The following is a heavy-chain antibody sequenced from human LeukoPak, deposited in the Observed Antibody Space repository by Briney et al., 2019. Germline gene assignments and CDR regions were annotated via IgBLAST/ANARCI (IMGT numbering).Heavy chain of an antibody. J-gene: IGHJ4*02. Sequence: ASVKVSCKVSGYTLTELSMHWVRQATGQGLEWMGWMNPNSGNTGYAQKFQGRVTMTRNTSISTAYMELSSLRSEDTAVYYCARGLAGDNFDYWGQGTLVTVSS. CDR3: ARGLAGDNFDY. V-gene: IGHV1-8*01. D-gene: IGHD3-16*01. CDR1: GYTLTELS. CDR2: MNPNSGNT.